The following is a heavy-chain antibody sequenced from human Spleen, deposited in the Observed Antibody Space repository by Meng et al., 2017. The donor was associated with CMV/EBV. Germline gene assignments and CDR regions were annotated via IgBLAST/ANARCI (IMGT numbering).Heavy chain of an antibody. J-gene: IGHJ3*02. CDR3: ARDYVDDYGDHGAFDI. CDR2: ISTYNGNT. D-gene: IGHD4-17*01. V-gene: IGHV1-18*01. CDR1: GYTFTIYG. Sequence: ASVKVSCKASGYTFTIYGISWVRQAPGQGLEWMGWISTYNGNTHYAQKFQDRVTISRDTSTNTAYMELRSLTSDDTAVYYCARDYVDDYGDHGAFDIWGQGTMVTVSS.